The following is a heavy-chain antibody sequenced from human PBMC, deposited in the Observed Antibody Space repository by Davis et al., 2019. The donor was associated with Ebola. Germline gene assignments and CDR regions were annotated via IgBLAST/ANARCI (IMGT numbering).Heavy chain of an antibody. V-gene: IGHV1-18*01. Sequence: AASVKVSCKASGYTFTSYGISWVRQAPGQGLEWMGWISAFSGNTNYAQKLQGRVTMTTDTSTSTAYMEPRSLRYDDTAVYYCARAVTMVLPSGWFDPWGQGTLVTVSS. CDR1: GYTFTSYG. D-gene: IGHD3-10*01. CDR2: ISAFSGNT. CDR3: ARAVTMVLPSGWFDP. J-gene: IGHJ5*02.